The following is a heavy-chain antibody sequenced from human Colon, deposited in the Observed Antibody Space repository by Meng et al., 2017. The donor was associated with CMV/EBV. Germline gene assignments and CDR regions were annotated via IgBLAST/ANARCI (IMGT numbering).Heavy chain of an antibody. CDR2: ISHTSDT. CDR1: GFTFSSYS. CDR3: ARGWPPDF. Sequence: GSLRLSCAASGFTFSSYSLNWVRQAPGKGLEWVSSISHTSDTYYADSLKGRFTLSRDNAQNSVYLQMNSLTAEDTAVYYCARGWPPDFWGQGTLVTVSS. J-gene: IGHJ1*01. V-gene: IGHV3-21*06. D-gene: IGHD6-13*01.